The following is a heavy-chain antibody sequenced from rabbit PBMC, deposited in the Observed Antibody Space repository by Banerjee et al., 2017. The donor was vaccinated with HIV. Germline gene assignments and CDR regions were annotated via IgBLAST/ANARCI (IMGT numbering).Heavy chain of an antibody. CDR1: GFSFSSGYD. J-gene: IGHJ3*01. V-gene: IGHV1S40*01. D-gene: IGHD4-2*01. CDR3: ARGHAGSSWGLDL. Sequence: QSLEESGGDLVKPGASLTLTCTASGFSFSSGYDMCWVRQAPGKGLEWIGYVYTGSGVTWYADWVNGRFTISKASSTTVTLKLNSLTAADTATYFCARGHAGSSWGLDLWGQGTLVTVS. CDR2: VYTGSGVT.